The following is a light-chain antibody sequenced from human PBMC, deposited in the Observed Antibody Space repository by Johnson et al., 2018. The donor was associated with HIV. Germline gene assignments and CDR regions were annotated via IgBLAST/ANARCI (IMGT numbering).Light chain of an antibody. J-gene: IGLJ1*01. V-gene: IGLV1-51*02. CDR3: GTWDSSLSAFNYV. CDR1: SSNIGNNY. Sequence: QSILTQPPSVSAAPGQKVTISCSGSSSNIGNNYVSWYQQLPGTAPKLLIYENNKRPSGIPDRFSGSQSGTSATLGITGLPTGDDADYYCGTWDSSLSAFNYVFGTGTKVTVL. CDR2: ENN.